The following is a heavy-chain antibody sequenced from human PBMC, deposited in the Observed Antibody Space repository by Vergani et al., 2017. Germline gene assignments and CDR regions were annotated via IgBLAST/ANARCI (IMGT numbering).Heavy chain of an antibody. CDR2: IYYSGST. Sequence: QLQLQQSGPGLVKPSETLFLTCTVSADSISSGSYYWGWIRQHPGKGLEWIGYIYYSGSTYYNPSLKSRVTISVDTSKNQFSLKLSSVTAADTAVYYCARARPAAMGFDPWGQGTLVTVSS. CDR1: ADSISSGSYY. CDR3: ARARPAAMGFDP. D-gene: IGHD2-2*01. J-gene: IGHJ5*02. V-gene: IGHV4-31*03.